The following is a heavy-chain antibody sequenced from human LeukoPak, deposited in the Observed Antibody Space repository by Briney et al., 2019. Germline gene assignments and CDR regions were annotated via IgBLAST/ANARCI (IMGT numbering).Heavy chain of an antibody. J-gene: IGHJ4*02. Sequence: ASVKVSCKASGYTFTSYYMHWVRQAPGQGLEWMGIINPSGGSTSYAQKFQGRVTMTRDTSTSTVYMELSSLRSEDTAVYYCARCYFLGAAGPPPAVWGQGTLVTVSS. CDR2: INPSGGST. CDR3: ARCYFLGAAGPPPAV. CDR1: GYTFTSYY. V-gene: IGHV1-46*01. D-gene: IGHD6-13*01.